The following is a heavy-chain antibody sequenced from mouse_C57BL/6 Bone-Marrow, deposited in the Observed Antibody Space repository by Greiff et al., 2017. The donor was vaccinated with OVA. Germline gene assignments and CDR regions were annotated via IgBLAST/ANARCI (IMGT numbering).Heavy chain of an antibody. D-gene: IGHD2-4*01. CDR2: IYPRSGNT. J-gene: IGHJ2*01. CDR3: ARYDYDEKASGYFDY. V-gene: IGHV1-81*01. Sequence: QVHVKQSGAELARPGASVKLSCKASGYTFTSYGISWVKQRTGQGLEWIGEIYPRSGNTYYNEKFKGKATLTAEKSSSTAYMQLSSLTSEDSAVYFCARYDYDEKASGYFDYWGQGTTLTVSS. CDR1: GYTFTSYG.